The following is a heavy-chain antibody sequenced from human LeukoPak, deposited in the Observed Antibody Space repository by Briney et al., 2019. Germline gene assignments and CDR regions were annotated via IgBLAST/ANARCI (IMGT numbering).Heavy chain of an antibody. D-gene: IGHD6-19*01. V-gene: IGHV3-30*18. CDR1: GFTFSSYG. Sequence: LTGGSLRLSCAVSGFTFSSYGMHWVRQAPGKGLEWVAVISYDGSNKYYADSVKGRFTISRDNSKNTLYLQMNSLRAEDTAVYYCAKDGISGWYTDYINYFDYWGQGTLVTVSS. J-gene: IGHJ4*02. CDR2: ISYDGSNK. CDR3: AKDGISGWYTDYINYFDY.